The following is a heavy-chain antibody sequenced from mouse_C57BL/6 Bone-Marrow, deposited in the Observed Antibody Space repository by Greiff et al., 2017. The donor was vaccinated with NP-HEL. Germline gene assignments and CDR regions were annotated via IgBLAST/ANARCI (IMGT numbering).Heavy chain of an antibody. Sequence: QVQLKQSGPELVKPGASVKISCKASGYAFSSSWMNWVKQRPGKGLEWIGRIYPGDGDTNYNGKFKGKATLTADKSSSTAYMHLSSLTSEDSAVYFCARNYGSSCYYAMDYWGQGTSVTVSS. V-gene: IGHV1-82*01. CDR3: ARNYGSSCYYAMDY. CDR1: GYAFSSSW. CDR2: IYPGDGDT. J-gene: IGHJ4*01. D-gene: IGHD1-1*01.